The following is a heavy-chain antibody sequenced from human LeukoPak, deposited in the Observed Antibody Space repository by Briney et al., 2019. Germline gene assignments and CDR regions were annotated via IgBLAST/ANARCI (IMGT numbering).Heavy chain of an antibody. CDR1: GFTFSSYA. CDR2: ISNNGDIT. D-gene: IGHD1-26*01. J-gene: IGHJ4*02. Sequence: PGGSLRLSCAASGFTFSSYAMHWVRQAPGKGLEYVSGISNNGDITYYANSVKGRFTISRDNSKNTLYLQMGSLRAEDMAVYYCARGKLLGATNLGVYWGQGTLVTVSS. V-gene: IGHV3-64*01. CDR3: ARGKLLGATNLGVY.